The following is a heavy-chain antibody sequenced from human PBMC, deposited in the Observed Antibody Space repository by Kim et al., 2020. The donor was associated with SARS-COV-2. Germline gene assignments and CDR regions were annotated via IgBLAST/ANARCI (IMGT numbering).Heavy chain of an antibody. V-gene: IGHV3-30*18. CDR2: ISYDGSNK. D-gene: IGHD5-12*01. CDR1: GFTFSSYG. J-gene: IGHJ3*02. Sequence: GGSLRLSCAASGFTFSSYGMHWVRQAPGKGLEWVAVISYDGSNKYYADSVKGRFTISRDNSKNTLYLQMNSLRAEDTAVYYCAKGPYSGYWDAFDIWGQGTMVTVSS. CDR3: AKGPYSGYWDAFDI.